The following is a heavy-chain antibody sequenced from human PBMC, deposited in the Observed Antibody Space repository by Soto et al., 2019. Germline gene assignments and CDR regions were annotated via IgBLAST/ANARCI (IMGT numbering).Heavy chain of an antibody. Sequence: GASVKVSCKTSGYSFTNHGISWVRQAPGQGLEWMGGITTFNGKTNYAHKYQGRVTITADASTSTAYMELRSLRSDDTAVYYCVRVYCSGGSCYLDDFDIWGQGTMVTVS. CDR1: GYSFTNHG. CDR3: VRVYCSGGSCYLDDFDI. J-gene: IGHJ3*02. CDR2: ITTFNGKT. D-gene: IGHD2-15*01. V-gene: IGHV1-18*01.